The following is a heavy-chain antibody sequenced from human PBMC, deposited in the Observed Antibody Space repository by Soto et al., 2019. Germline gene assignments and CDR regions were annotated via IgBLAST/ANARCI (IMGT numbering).Heavy chain of an antibody. D-gene: IGHD2-15*01. Sequence: GGSLRLSCAASGFTFSSYVMSWVRQAPGKGLEWVSGISAGGGSTYYADFVKGRFTISRDSAKNTLYLQMNSLRAEDTAVYYCARERVVVPATIFYYYALAVWGQGTTVTVSS. V-gene: IGHV3-23*01. CDR3: ARERVVVPATIFYYYALAV. J-gene: IGHJ6*02. CDR2: ISAGGGST. CDR1: GFTFSSYV.